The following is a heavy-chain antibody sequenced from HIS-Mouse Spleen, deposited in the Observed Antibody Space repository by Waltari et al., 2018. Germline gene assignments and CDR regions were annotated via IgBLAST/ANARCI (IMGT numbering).Heavy chain of an antibody. CDR1: GFTSSSYG. CDR2: ISYDGSNK. CDR3: AKVNSGSYYFDY. D-gene: IGHD1-26*01. V-gene: IGHV3-30*18. Sequence: QVQLVESGGGVVQPGRSLRLSCAASGFTSSSYGMSGVRQAPGKGLEWVAVISYDGSNKYYADSVKGRFTISRDNSKNTLYLQMNSLRAEDTAVYYCAKVNSGSYYFDYWGQGTLVTVSS. J-gene: IGHJ4*02.